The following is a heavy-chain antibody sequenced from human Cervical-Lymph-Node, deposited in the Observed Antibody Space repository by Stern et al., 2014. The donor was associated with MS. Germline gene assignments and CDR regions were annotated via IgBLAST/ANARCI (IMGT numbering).Heavy chain of an antibody. J-gene: IGHJ4*02. Sequence: VQLVESGPEVTPPRESLKISCQASGYTFTSYWIGWVRQMPGKGLEWIAIIFPGGSDIRYSPSFQGQVTISADKSSSTAYLQWNNLKASDTAIYYCARQRYFDYWGQGTLVTVSS. V-gene: IGHV5-51*01. CDR2: IFPGGSDI. CDR1: GYTFTSYW. CDR3: ARQRYFDY.